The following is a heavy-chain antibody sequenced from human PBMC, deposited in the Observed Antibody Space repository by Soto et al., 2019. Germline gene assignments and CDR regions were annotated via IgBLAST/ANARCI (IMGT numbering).Heavy chain of an antibody. CDR1: GVTFSSYA. V-gene: IGHV1-69*18. J-gene: IGHJ4*02. CDR2: IIPVFRTS. Sequence: QVQLVQSGAELKKPGSSVKVSCSASGVTFSSYAFTWVRQAPGQGLEWMGNIIPVFRTSNYAQGFQGRLTISADESTNTIYMELSSLRSEDTDVYFCAKDGSWDGGGGESWGQGTLVIVSS. CDR3: AKDGSWDGGGGES. D-gene: IGHD3-16*01.